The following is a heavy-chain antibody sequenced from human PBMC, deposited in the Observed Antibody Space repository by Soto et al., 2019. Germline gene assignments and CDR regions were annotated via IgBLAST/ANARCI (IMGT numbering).Heavy chain of an antibody. V-gene: IGHV3-30-3*01. Sequence: ESGGGVVQPGRSLRLSCAASGFTFSSYAMHWVRQAPGKGLEWVAVISYDGSNKYYADSVKGRFTISRDNSKNTLYLQMNSLRAEDTAVYYCASGAARLFDYWGQGTLVTVSS. CDR1: GFTFSSYA. CDR2: ISYDGSNK. CDR3: ASGAARLFDY. D-gene: IGHD6-6*01. J-gene: IGHJ4*02.